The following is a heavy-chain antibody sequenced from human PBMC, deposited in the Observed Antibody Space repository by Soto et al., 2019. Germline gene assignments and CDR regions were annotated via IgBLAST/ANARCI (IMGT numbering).Heavy chain of an antibody. CDR3: ARAYTYYFDY. CDR2: INHSGST. CDR1: GGSFSGYY. V-gene: IGHV4-34*01. Sequence: QVQLQQWGAGLLKPSETLSLTCAVYGGSFSGYYWSWIRQPPGKGLEWIGEINHSGSTNYNPSLKSRVTISVDTSKNQFSLKLSSVTAADTAVYYCARAYTYYFDYWGQGTLVTVSS. J-gene: IGHJ4*02. D-gene: IGHD2-2*02.